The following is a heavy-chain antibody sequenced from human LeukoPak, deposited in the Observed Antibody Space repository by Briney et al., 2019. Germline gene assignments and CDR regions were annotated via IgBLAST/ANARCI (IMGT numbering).Heavy chain of an antibody. CDR3: ARDSLSWYYFDY. Sequence: GGSLRLSCAASGFTFSSYAMHWVRQAPGKWLEYVSAISSNGGSTYYANSVKGRFTISRDNSKNTLYLQMGSLRAEDMAVYYCARDSLSWYYFDYWGQGTLVTVSS. V-gene: IGHV3-64*01. D-gene: IGHD6-13*01. J-gene: IGHJ4*02. CDR2: ISSNGGST. CDR1: GFTFSSYA.